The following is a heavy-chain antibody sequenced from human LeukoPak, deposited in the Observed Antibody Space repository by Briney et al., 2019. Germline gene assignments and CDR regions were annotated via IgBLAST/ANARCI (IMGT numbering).Heavy chain of an antibody. CDR3: TRSLVGEYIVGATTELYYFDY. CDR2: IRSKAYGGTT. Sequence: GGSLRLSCTASGFTFGDYAMSWFRQAPGKGLEWVGFIRSKAYGGTTEYAASVKGRFTISRDDSKSIAYLQMNSLKTEDTAVYYCTRSLVGEYIVGATTELYYFDYWGQGTLVTVSS. V-gene: IGHV3-49*03. CDR1: GFTFGDYA. J-gene: IGHJ4*02. D-gene: IGHD1-26*01.